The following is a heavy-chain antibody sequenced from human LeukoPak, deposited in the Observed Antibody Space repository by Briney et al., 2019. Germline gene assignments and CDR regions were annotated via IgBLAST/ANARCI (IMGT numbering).Heavy chain of an antibody. CDR2: IYHSGST. V-gene: IGHV4-30-2*02. CDR1: GGSISSGGYY. D-gene: IGHD6-19*01. CDR3: AKTLLGAVAAFDY. J-gene: IGHJ4*02. Sequence: SETLSLTCTVSGGSISSGGYYWSWIRQPPGKGLEWIGYIYHSGSTYYNPSLKSRVTISVDRSKNQFSLKLTSVAAADTAVYYCAKTLLGAVAAFDYWGQGTLVTVSS.